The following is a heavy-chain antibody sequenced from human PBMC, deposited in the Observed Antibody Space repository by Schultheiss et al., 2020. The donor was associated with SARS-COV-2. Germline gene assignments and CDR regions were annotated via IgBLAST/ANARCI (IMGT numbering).Heavy chain of an antibody. CDR3: AKDGYCSSTSCYTGAFDI. D-gene: IGHD2-2*02. CDR1: GFTFDDYG. V-gene: IGHV3-21*01. Sequence: GGSLRLSCAASGFTFDDYGMSWVRQAPGKGLEWVSSISSSSSYIYYADSVKGRFTISRDNAKNSLYLQMNSLRAEDTAVYYCAKDGYCSSTSCYTGAFDIWGQGTMVTVSS. J-gene: IGHJ3*02. CDR2: ISSSSSYI.